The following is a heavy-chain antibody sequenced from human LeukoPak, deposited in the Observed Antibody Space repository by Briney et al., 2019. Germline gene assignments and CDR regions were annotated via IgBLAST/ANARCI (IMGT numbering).Heavy chain of an antibody. CDR3: ARDGTDSSGYSDRDY. V-gene: IGHV1-18*01. CDR1: GYTFTSYG. J-gene: IGHJ4*02. CDR2: IGAYNGNT. Sequence: ASVKVSCKASGYTFTSYGISWVRQAPGQGLEWMGWIGAYNGNTNYAQKLQGRVTMTTDTSTSTAYMELRSLRSDDTAVYYCARDGTDSSGYSDRDYWGQGTLVTVSS. D-gene: IGHD3-22*01.